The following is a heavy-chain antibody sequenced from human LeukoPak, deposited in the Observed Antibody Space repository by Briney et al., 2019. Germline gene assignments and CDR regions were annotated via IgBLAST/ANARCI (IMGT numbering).Heavy chain of an antibody. CDR1: GFTFSSYG. CDR2: ISYDGSNK. V-gene: IGHV3-30*03. Sequence: GGSLRLSCAASGFTFSSYGMHWVRQAPGKGLEWVAVISYDGSNKYYADSVKGRFTISRDNSKNTLYLQMNSLRAEDTAVYYCARAGDYGDAGFDYWGQGTLVTVSS. D-gene: IGHD4-17*01. CDR3: ARAGDYGDAGFDY. J-gene: IGHJ4*02.